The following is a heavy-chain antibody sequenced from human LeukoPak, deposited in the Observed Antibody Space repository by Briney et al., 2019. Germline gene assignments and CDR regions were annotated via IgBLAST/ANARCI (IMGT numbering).Heavy chain of an antibody. J-gene: IGHJ4*02. Sequence: ASVKVSCKASGGTFSSYAISWVRQAPGQGLEWMGGIIPIFGTANYAQKFRGRVMITADGSTSTVYMELSSLRSEDTAVYYCASRVGAGVTCRGYWGQGTMVTVRS. CDR3: ASRVGAGVTCRGY. D-gene: IGHD3-22*01. CDR1: GGTFSSYA. CDR2: IIPIFGTA. V-gene: IGHV1-69*13.